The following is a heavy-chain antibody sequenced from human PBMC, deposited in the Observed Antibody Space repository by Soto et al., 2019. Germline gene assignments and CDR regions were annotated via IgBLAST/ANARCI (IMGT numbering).Heavy chain of an antibody. Sequence: SVKVSCKASGVTFSSYAISWVRQAPGQGLEWMGGIIPIFGTANYAQKFQGRVTITADESTSTAYMELSSLRSEDTAVYYCARGELVRVHGSSGYFYGMDVWGQGTTVTVSS. V-gene: IGHV1-69*13. CDR3: ARGELVRVHGSSGYFYGMDV. D-gene: IGHD3-22*01. CDR2: IIPIFGTA. CDR1: GVTFSSYA. J-gene: IGHJ6*02.